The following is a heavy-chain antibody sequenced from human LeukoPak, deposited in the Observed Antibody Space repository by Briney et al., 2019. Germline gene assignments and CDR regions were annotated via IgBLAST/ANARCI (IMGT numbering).Heavy chain of an antibody. D-gene: IGHD1-26*01. CDR2: IYTSGST. V-gene: IGHV4-4*07. Sequence: SETLSLTCNVSGGSISSYYWSWIRQPAGKGLEWIGRIYTSGSTNYNPSLKSRVTMSVDTSKNQFSLKLSSVTAADTAVYYCATDPIVGATRGAFDIWGQGTMVTVSS. CDR3: ATDPIVGATRGAFDI. CDR1: GGSISSYY. J-gene: IGHJ3*02.